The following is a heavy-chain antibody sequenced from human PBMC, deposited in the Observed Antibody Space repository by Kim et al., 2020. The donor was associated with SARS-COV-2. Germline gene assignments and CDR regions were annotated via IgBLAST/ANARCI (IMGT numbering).Heavy chain of an antibody. CDR2: ISGSGGST. J-gene: IGHJ4*02. D-gene: IGHD2-2*01. CDR1: GFTFSSYA. V-gene: IGHV3-23*01. CDR3: AKVSGYCSSTSCYSFDY. Sequence: GGSLRLSCAASGFTFSSYAMSWVRQAPGKGLEWVSAISGSGGSTYYADSVKGRFTISRDNSKNTLYLQMNSLRAEDTAVYYCAKVSGYCSSTSCYSFDYWGRGTLVTVSS.